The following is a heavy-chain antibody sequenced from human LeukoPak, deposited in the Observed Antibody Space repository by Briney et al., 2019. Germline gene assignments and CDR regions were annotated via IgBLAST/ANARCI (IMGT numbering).Heavy chain of an antibody. D-gene: IGHD3-3*02. J-gene: IGHJ6*03. CDR3: ARDLFPFLEWFGEGYYMDV. CDR2: ISSSSSYI. CDR1: GFTFSSYS. V-gene: IGHV3-21*01. Sequence: PGGSLRLSCAASGFTFSSYSMNWVRQAPGKGLEWVSSISSSSSYIYYADSVKGRFTISRDNAKNSLYLQMNSLRAEDTAVYYCARDLFPFLEWFGEGYYMDVWGKGTTVTVSS.